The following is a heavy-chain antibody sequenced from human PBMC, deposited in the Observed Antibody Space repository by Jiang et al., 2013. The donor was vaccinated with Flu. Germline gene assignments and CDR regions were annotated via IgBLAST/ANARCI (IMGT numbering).Heavy chain of an antibody. Sequence: QLLESGGGVVQPGRSLRLSCAASGFTFSSYAMHWVRQAPGKGLEWVAVISYDGSNKYYADSVKGRFTISRDNSKNTLYLQMNSLRAEDTAVYYCASLWFGELSNWFDPWGQGTLVTVSS. J-gene: IGHJ5*02. D-gene: IGHD3-10*01. CDR3: ASLWFGELSNWFDP. V-gene: IGHV3-30*04. CDR1: GFTFSSYA. CDR2: ISYDGSNK.